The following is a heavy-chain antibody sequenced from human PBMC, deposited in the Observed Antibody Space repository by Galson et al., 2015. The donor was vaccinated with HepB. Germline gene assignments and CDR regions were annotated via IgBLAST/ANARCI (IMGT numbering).Heavy chain of an antibody. CDR1: AYTFTNYG. Sequence: SVKVSCKASAYTFTNYGVNWVRQAPGQGLEWMGWISGFNGDTKYARRFQGRVTLTTDPSTNTAFMELRTLTSDDTAVYYCARGHRPPYRTGWSYGMDVWGQGTTVTVS. J-gene: IGHJ6*02. D-gene: IGHD6-19*01. CDR2: ISGFNGDT. V-gene: IGHV1-18*04. CDR3: ARGHRPPYRTGWSYGMDV.